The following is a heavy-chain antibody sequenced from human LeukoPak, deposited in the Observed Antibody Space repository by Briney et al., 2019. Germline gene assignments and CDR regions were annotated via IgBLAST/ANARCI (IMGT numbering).Heavy chain of an antibody. CDR3: ARCLGFLIGSSWYPDAFDI. CDR2: VYHVGTT. Sequence: SETLSLTCNVSGASMSNYYWVWIRQPPGKGLEWIGVYHVGTTDYNPSLKSRVTISVDRSKNQMSLKLSSVTAADTAVYYCARCLGFLIGSSWYPDAFDIWGQGTMVTVSS. J-gene: IGHJ3*02. D-gene: IGHD6-13*01. CDR1: GASMSNYY. V-gene: IGHV4-59*08.